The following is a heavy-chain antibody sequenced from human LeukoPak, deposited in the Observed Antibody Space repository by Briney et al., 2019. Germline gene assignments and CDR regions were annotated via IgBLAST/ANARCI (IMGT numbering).Heavy chain of an antibody. J-gene: IGHJ4*02. Sequence: ASVKVSCKASGYTFTSYGISWVRQAPGQGLEWMGWISAYNGNTNYAQKLQGRVTMTTDTSTSTAYMELSRLRSDDTAVYYCARDPHYYDSSGADYWGQGTLVTVSS. CDR1: GYTFTSYG. V-gene: IGHV1-18*01. D-gene: IGHD3-22*01. CDR2: ISAYNGNT. CDR3: ARDPHYYDSSGADY.